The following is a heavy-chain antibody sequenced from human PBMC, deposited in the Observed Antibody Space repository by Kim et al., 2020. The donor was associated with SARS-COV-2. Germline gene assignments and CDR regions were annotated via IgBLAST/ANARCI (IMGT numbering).Heavy chain of an antibody. CDR3: APGEDYDFWSGYPGGLDY. J-gene: IGHJ4*02. CDR2: ISSSSSYI. Sequence: GGSLRLSCAASGFTFSSYSMNWVRQAPGKGLEWVSSISSSSSYIYYADSVKGRFTISRDNAKNSLYLQMNSLRAEDTAVYYCAPGEDYDFWSGYPGGLDYWGQGTLVTVSS. CDR1: GFTFSSYS. V-gene: IGHV3-21*01. D-gene: IGHD3-3*01.